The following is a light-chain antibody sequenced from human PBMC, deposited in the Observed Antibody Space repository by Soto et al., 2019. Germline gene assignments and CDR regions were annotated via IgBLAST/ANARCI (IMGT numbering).Light chain of an antibody. J-gene: IGLJ2*01. V-gene: IGLV1-51*01. CDR2: DND. CDR3: GTWDSSLSGVV. CDR1: SPNIGNNY. Sequence: QSVLTQPPSVSAAPGQKVTISCSGSSPNIGNNYVSWYQQFPGTTPKLLIYDNDKRPSGIPDRFSGSKSGASATLGITGLQTGDEADYYCGTWDSSLSGVVFGGGTQLTVL.